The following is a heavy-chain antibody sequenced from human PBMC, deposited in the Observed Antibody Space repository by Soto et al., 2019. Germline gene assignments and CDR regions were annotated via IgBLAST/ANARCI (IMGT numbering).Heavy chain of an antibody. CDR1: GYFISSSNW. CDR3: ARYDYGDNYFDY. Sequence: QVQLQESGPGQVKPSDTLAITCAVSGYFISSSNWWGWIRQPPGRGLEWIGYIYYSGSTYYNSSLKSRVTMSVDTYKNQFSLKLSPVTAVDTAMYYCARYDYGDNYFDYWGQGTLVTVSS. CDR2: IYYSGST. J-gene: IGHJ4*02. D-gene: IGHD4-17*01. V-gene: IGHV4-28*01.